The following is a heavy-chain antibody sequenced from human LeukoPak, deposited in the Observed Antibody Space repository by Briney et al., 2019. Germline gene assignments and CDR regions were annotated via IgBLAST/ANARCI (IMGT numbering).Heavy chain of an antibody. CDR2: IYYSGST. CDR3: ARKTGGYSSGWYEGGWFDP. D-gene: IGHD6-19*01. J-gene: IGHJ5*02. Sequence: SETLSLTCTVSGGSISSSSYYWGWIRQPPGKGLEWIGSIYYSGSTYYNPSLKNRVTISVDTSKNQFSLKLSSVTAADTAVYYCARKTGGYSSGWYEGGWFDPWGQGTLVTVSS. CDR1: GGSISSSSYY. V-gene: IGHV4-39*07.